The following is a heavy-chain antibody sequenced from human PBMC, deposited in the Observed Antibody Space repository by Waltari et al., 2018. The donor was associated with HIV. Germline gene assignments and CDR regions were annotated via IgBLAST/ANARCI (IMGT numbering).Heavy chain of an antibody. CDR2: IGTLSDT. V-gene: IGHV3-13*04. CDR1: GFTFDIYD. CDR3: TRHRVTRYFDL. Sequence: EEQLVESGGGLVQPGGSLRLSCAASGFTFDIYDMHWVRQVIGKGLEWVSAIGTLSDTFYPDSVKGRFTISRENAKKSLYLQMNNLRAGDTGVYYCTRHRVTRYFDLWGRGTLVTVSS. J-gene: IGHJ2*01.